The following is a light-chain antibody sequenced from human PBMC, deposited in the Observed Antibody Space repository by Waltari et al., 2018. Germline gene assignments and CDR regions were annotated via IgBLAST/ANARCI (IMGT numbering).Light chain of an antibody. J-gene: IGKJ2*03. V-gene: IGKV3-15*01. CDR3: QQYNYWHS. Sequence: EIVLRQSPATLSLSPGERATLSCRASQSVSSDLAWYQQKPGQAPRFLIYGASSRATDIPDRFSGSGSGTDFTLTISSLEPEDFAVYYCQQYNYWHSFGQGTKVEIK. CDR1: QSVSSD. CDR2: GAS.